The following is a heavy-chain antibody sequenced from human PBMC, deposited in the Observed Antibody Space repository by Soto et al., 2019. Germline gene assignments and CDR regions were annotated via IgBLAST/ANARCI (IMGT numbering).Heavy chain of an antibody. CDR3: AREWAAPGPFDY. Sequence: QVQLVQSGAEVKKPGASVKVSCKASGYTFTSYGISWVRQAPGQGLEWMGWISADNGNQNYAHKLQVRVTMTTDTARSTDDTEPRALRADATAVYYYAREWAAPGPFDYWCQVTLVTSSS. V-gene: IGHV1-18*01. D-gene: IGHD6-13*01. J-gene: IGHJ4*01. CDR1: GYTFTSYG. CDR2: ISADNGNQ.